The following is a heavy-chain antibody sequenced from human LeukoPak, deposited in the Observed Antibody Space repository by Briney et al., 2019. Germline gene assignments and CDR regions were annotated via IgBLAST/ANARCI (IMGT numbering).Heavy chain of an antibody. D-gene: IGHD3-9*01. J-gene: IGHJ4*02. CDR3: AREQLRYFDWLSEGLNY. V-gene: IGHV3-21*01. Sequence: GGSLRLSCAASGFTFSSYSMNWVRQAPGKGLEWVSSISSSSSYIYYADSVKGRFTISRDNAKNSLYLQMNSLRAEDTAVYYCAREQLRYFDWLSEGLNYWGQGTLVTVSS. CDR2: ISSSSSYI. CDR1: GFTFSSYS.